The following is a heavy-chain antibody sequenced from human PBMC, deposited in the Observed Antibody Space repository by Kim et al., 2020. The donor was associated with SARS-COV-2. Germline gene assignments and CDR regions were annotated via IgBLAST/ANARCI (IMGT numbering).Heavy chain of an antibody. CDR3: TPLKCFGVVIDWRGWFDP. J-gene: IGHJ5*02. V-gene: IGHV3-49*03. D-gene: IGHD3-3*01. CDR1: GFTIGDYA. Sequence: GGSLRLSCTAYGFTIGDYAMSWFRQAPGKGLEWVGCIRSKAYGGTTEYAASVKGRFTISRDDSKSISYLQMNSLKTEDTAVYYCTPLKCFGVVIDWRGWFDPWGQGTLVTVSS. CDR2: IRSKAYGGTT.